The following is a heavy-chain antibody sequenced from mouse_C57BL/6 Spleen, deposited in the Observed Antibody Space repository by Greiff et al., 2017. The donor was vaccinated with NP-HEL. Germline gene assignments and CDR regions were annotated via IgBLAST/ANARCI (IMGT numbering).Heavy chain of an antibody. J-gene: IGHJ4*01. CDR3: ARHGITGSAMDY. V-gene: IGHV5-6*02. Sequence: DVKLVESGGDLVKPGGSLKLSCAASGFTFSSYGMSWVRQTPDKRLEWVATISSGGSYTYYLDSVKGRSTISRDNAKNTLYLQMSSLKSEDTAMYYCARHGITGSAMDYWGQGTSVTVSS. CDR2: ISSGGSYT. CDR1: GFTFSSYG. D-gene: IGHD1-1*01.